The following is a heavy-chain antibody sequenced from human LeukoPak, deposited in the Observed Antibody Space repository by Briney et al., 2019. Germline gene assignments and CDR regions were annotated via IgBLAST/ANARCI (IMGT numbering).Heavy chain of an antibody. V-gene: IGHV4-34*01. J-gene: IGHJ6*03. D-gene: IGHD3-10*01. CDR1: GGSFSGYF. Sequence: SETLSLTCGVSGGSFSGYFWTWIRQPPGKGLEWIGEINDSGSTSYNPSYNPSLKSRVTISVDTSKNQFSLKLTSVTAADTAVYYCARMGPPLRGVRYYYYMDVWGKGTTVTVSS. CDR2: INDSGST. CDR3: ARMGPPLRGVRYYYYMDV.